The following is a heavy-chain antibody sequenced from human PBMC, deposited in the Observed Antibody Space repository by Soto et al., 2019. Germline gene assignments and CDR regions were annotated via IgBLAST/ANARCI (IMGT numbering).Heavy chain of an antibody. D-gene: IGHD6-19*01. CDR1: GFSLNTNGVG. CDR3: AHRRVRDSSGENFDS. Sequence: QITLKESGPTLVKPTQTLTLTCTFSGFSLNTNGVGVGWIRQPPGKALEWLALIYWDDDKRYSPSLKSRLTITTDTSKNQVVLTMTNMDPVDTATYYCAHRRVRDSSGENFDSWGQGTLVTFSS. J-gene: IGHJ4*02. V-gene: IGHV2-5*02. CDR2: IYWDDDK.